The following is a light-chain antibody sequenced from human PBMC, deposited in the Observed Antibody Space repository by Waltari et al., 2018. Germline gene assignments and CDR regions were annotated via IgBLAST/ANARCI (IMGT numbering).Light chain of an antibody. CDR1: QSVLYSSNNKNY. CDR2: WAS. V-gene: IGKV4-1*01. Sequence: DIVMTQSPDSLAVSLGEKATINCKSSQSVLYSSNNKNYLAWYQQKPGQPPKLLIYWASTRESGVPDRFIGSGSGTDFTLTISSLQAEDVAGYYCQQYYSTPYTFGQGTKLEIK. J-gene: IGKJ2*01. CDR3: QQYYSTPYT.